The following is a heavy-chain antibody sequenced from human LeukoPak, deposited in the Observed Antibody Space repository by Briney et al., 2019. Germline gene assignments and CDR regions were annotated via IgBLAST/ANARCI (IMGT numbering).Heavy chain of an antibody. CDR2: ISYDGSNK. CDR1: GFTFSSYG. Sequence: GGSLRLSCAASGFTFSSYGMHWVRQAPDKGLEWVAVISYDGSNKYYADSVKGRFTIARDNSKNTLYLQMNSLRAEDTAVYYCAKEGGIVVVPAASTTRLDLDYWGQGTLVTVSS. D-gene: IGHD2-2*01. CDR3: AKEGGIVVVPAASTTRLDLDY. V-gene: IGHV3-30*18. J-gene: IGHJ4*02.